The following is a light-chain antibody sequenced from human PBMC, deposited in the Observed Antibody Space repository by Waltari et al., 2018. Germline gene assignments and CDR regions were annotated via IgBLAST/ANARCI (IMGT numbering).Light chain of an antibody. Sequence: ETVMTQSPDTLSASQGERATLSCRAIQSVSTNLAWYQQKPGQGPRLLIYGASTRATGIPVRFSGSGSGTEFTLTISGLQSEDFAIYFCQQYNNWPQYTFGQGTKLEIK. CDR3: QQYNNWPQYT. J-gene: IGKJ2*01. CDR2: GAS. V-gene: IGKV3-15*01. CDR1: QSVSTN.